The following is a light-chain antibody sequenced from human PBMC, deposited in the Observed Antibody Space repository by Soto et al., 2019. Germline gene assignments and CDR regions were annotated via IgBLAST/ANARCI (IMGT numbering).Light chain of an antibody. J-gene: IGKJ1*01. CDR3: QQYNNWPPGT. Sequence: EIVMTQSPATLSVSPGARATLSCRASQSVSSNLACYQQKPGQAPRLLIYGASTRATGVPARFSGSRSGTEFTLTISSLQSEDFAVYYCQQYNNWPPGTFGQGTKVEIK. CDR1: QSVSSN. V-gene: IGKV3-15*01. CDR2: GAS.